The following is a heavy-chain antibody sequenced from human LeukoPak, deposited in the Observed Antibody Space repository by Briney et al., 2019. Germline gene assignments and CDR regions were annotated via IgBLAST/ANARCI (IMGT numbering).Heavy chain of an antibody. Sequence: GGSLRLSCSASGFTFSTYWMSWVRQAPGKGLEWVANMRRGGNEIYYLDSVRGRFTISRDNAMNSLYLQMNSLRAEDTAIYYCARSLPYGTTWYGRSDFWGQGTLVTVSS. CDR1: GFTFSTYW. V-gene: IGHV3-7*03. CDR2: MRRGGNEI. J-gene: IGHJ4*02. D-gene: IGHD6-13*01. CDR3: ARSLPYGTTWYGRSDF.